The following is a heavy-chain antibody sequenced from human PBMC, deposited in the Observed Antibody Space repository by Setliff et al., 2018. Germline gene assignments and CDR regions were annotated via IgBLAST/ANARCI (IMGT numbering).Heavy chain of an antibody. D-gene: IGHD5-18*01. J-gene: IGHJ4*02. CDR3: AREFPYVDTGAYYFDY. V-gene: IGHV1-46*01. Sequence: ASVKVSCKASGYSFTSYYIHWVRQAPGLGLEWMGIISPSGGSASYAQKFQGRVTMTRDTSTSTVYMELSSLRSEDTAVYYCAREFPYVDTGAYYFDYWGQGTLVT. CDR1: GYSFTSYY. CDR2: ISPSGGSA.